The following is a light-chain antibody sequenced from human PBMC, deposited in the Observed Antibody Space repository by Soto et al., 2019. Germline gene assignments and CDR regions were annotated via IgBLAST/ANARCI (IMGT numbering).Light chain of an antibody. CDR3: QQYVNWPKT. Sequence: EIVMTQSPATLAVSPGETATLSCRASQSLSGNLAWYQQKPGQAPRLLIFRASTRATGVPARFSGSGSGTEFTLTISSLQSEDYGVYFCQQYVNWPKTFGHGTKVDIK. J-gene: IGKJ1*01. CDR2: RAS. V-gene: IGKV3-15*01. CDR1: QSLSGN.